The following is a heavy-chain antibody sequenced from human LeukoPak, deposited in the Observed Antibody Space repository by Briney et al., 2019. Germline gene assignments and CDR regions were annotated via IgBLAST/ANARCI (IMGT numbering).Heavy chain of an antibody. J-gene: IGHJ4*02. CDR2: IYHSGST. D-gene: IGHD3-3*01. V-gene: IGHV4-30-2*01. CDR1: GGSISSSSYY. CDR3: ASGMYDFLFDY. Sequence: SETLSLTCTVSGGSISSSSYYWSWLRQPPGKGLEWIGYIYHSGSTYYNPSLKSRVTISVDRSKNQFSLKLSSVTAADTAVYYCASGMYDFLFDYWGQGTLVTVSS.